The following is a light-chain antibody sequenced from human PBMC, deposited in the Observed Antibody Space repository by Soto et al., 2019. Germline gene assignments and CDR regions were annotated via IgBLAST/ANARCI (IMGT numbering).Light chain of an antibody. V-gene: IGLV1-47*01. J-gene: IGLJ2*01. CDR2: RND. CDR1: RSDIGSNY. CDR3: CSYAGSVV. Sequence: QSVLTQPPSASGTPGQRVTISCSGSRSDIGSNYVYWYQHLPGMAPKLLIYRNDQRPSGVPDRISGSRSGTSASLAIIGLRSEDEADYYCCSYAGSVVFGGGTKVTVL.